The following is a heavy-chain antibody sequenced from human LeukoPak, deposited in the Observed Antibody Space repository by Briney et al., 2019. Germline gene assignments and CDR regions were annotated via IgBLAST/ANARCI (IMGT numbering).Heavy chain of an antibody. CDR3: ARGDYGSTWYDFFFDY. V-gene: IGHV3-30-3*01. J-gene: IGHJ4*02. Sequence: RGSLRLSCAASGFTFNNYALHWVRQPPGKGLEWVSVISYNGNDKYYTDSVKGRFTISRDNSNNTLYLQMNSLRGEDTAVYYCARGDYGSTWYDFFFDYWGQGILVTVSS. CDR1: GFTFNNYA. CDR2: ISYNGNDK. D-gene: IGHD6-13*01.